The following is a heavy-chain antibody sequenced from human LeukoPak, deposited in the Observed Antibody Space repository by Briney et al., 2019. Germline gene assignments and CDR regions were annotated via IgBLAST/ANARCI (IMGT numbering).Heavy chain of an antibody. Sequence: GGSLRLSCAASGFTFSSYAMSWVRQAPGKGLEWVSAISGSGGSTYYADSVRGRFTISRDNSKNTLYLQMNSLRAEDTAVYYCAKAVAVAVYFDYWGQGTLVTVSS. CDR3: AKAVAVAVYFDY. CDR1: GFTFSSYA. D-gene: IGHD6-19*01. J-gene: IGHJ4*02. CDR2: ISGSGGST. V-gene: IGHV3-23*01.